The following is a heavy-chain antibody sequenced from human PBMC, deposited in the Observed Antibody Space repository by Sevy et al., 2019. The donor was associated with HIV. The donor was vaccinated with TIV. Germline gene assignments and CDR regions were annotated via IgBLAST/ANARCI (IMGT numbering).Heavy chain of an antibody. CDR1: GFTVSTDY. Sequence: GGSLRLSCAASGFTVSTDYMAWVRQAPGKELEWISFLFYAGDTYYADSVKGRFTISRDNSRNTLFLQMNSLRAEDTAFYFCASRSIEDAFDLWGQGTLVTVSS. CDR2: LFYAGDT. V-gene: IGHV3-53*01. CDR3: ASRSIEDAFDL. J-gene: IGHJ3*01.